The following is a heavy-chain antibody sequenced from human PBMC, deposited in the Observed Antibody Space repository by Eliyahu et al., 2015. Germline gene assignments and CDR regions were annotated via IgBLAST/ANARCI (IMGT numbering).Heavy chain of an antibody. D-gene: IGHD6-13*01. Sequence: EVHLVESGGGLVQPGGSLRLSCAASGFTFSTYAMNWVRQAPGKGLEWVSGISPGGGTTYYADSVRGRFTISRDNSKNTLYLQMNSLRAEDTAVYYCVKRLVYNSNWYYFESWGQGTLITV. CDR3: VKRLVYNSNWYYFES. J-gene: IGHJ4*02. V-gene: IGHV3-23*04. CDR1: GFTFSTYA. CDR2: ISPGGGTT.